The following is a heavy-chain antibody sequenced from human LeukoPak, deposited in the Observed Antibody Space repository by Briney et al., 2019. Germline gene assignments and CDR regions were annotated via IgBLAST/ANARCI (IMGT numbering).Heavy chain of an antibody. J-gene: IGHJ6*02. CDR3: ARAGYSSSWYIIDYYGMDV. Sequence: SETLSLTCTVSGGSISSGGYYWSWIRQHPGKGLEWIGYIYYSGSTYYNPSIKSRVTISVDTSKYQFSLKLSSVTAADTAVYYCARAGYSSSWYIIDYYGMDVWGQGTTVTVSS. CDR1: GGSISSGGYY. CDR2: IYYSGST. V-gene: IGHV4-31*03. D-gene: IGHD6-13*01.